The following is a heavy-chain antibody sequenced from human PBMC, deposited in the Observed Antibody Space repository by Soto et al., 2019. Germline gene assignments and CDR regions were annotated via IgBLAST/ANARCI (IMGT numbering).Heavy chain of an antibody. CDR2: INHRGST. D-gene: IGHD2-2*01. Sequence: QVQLQQWGAGLLKPSETLSLTCVVYGGSFSGYYWSWIRQSPGKGLEWIGGINHRGSTNYNPSLESRVTISVDTSKNQFSLKLPSVTAADTAMYYCARDGFCTSTTCRVGNWFDPWGQGTLVIVSS. CDR3: ARDGFCTSTTCRVGNWFDP. CDR1: GGSFSGYY. J-gene: IGHJ5*02. V-gene: IGHV4-34*01.